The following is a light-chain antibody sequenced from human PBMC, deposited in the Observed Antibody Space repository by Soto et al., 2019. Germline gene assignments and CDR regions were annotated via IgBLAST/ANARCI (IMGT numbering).Light chain of an antibody. CDR1: QSVLYNFNNKKY. V-gene: IGKV4-1*01. CDR2: WAS. J-gene: IGKJ5*01. Sequence: DIVMTQSPDSLAVSLGERATINCKSSQSVLYNFNNKKYLAWYQQKPGQPPKLLIYWASTRESGVPDRFSGSGSGTDFTLTIGSLQAEDVAVYYCQQYYSIPITFGQGTRLEIK. CDR3: QQYYSIPIT.